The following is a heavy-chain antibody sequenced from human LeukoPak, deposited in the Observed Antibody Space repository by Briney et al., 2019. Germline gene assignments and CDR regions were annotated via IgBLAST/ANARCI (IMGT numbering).Heavy chain of an antibody. CDR2: IWYDGSNK. CDR1: GFTFSSYG. V-gene: IGHV3-33*01. J-gene: IGHJ4*02. CDR3: ARDPGDTAMVILDY. D-gene: IGHD5-18*01. Sequence: GGSLRLSCAASGFTFSSYGMHWVRQAPGKGLEWVAVIWYDGSNKYYADSVKGRFTISRDNSKNTLYLQMNSLRAEDTAVYYCARDPGDTAMVILDYWGQGTLVTASS.